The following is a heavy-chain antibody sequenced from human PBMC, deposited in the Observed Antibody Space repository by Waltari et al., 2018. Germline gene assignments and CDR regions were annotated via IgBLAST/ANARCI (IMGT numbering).Heavy chain of an antibody. D-gene: IGHD6-19*01. Sequence: EVQLVESGGVVVQPGGSLRLSCAASGLPFDAYPMHWFRQAPGKGLEWVSLISWDGGSTYYADSVKGRFTISRDNSKNSLYLQMNSLRTEDTALYYCAKDKAVAGRVYFDYWGQGTLVTVSS. CDR3: AKDKAVAGRVYFDY. CDR1: GLPFDAYP. J-gene: IGHJ4*02. V-gene: IGHV3-43*01. CDR2: ISWDGGST.